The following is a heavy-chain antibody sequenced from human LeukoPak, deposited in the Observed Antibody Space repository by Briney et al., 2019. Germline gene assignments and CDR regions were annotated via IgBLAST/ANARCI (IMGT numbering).Heavy chain of an antibody. CDR2: IYYSGST. V-gene: IGHV4-39*01. J-gene: IGHJ3*02. Sequence: SETLSLTCTVSGGSISSSSYYWGWIRQPPGKGLEWIGSIYYSGSTYYNPSLKSRVTISVDTSKNQFSLKLSSVTAADTAVYYCARYGMIFGGMRAFDIRGQGTMVTVSS. CDR3: ARYGMIFGGMRAFDI. D-gene: IGHD3/OR15-3a*01. CDR1: GGSISSSSYY.